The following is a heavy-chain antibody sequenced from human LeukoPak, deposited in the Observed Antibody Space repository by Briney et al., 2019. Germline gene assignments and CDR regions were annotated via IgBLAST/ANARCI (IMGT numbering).Heavy chain of an antibody. D-gene: IGHD6-19*01. Sequence: ASVKVSCKASGYTFTTYDINWVRQATGQGPEWMGGMNPNSGNTGYTQKFQGRVTMTRNTSISTPYMELSSLRSEDTAVYYCARGRGSGHKENWFDPWGQGTLVTVSS. J-gene: IGHJ5*02. CDR1: GYTFTTYD. CDR3: ARGRGSGHKENWFDP. CDR2: MNPNSGNT. V-gene: IGHV1-8*01.